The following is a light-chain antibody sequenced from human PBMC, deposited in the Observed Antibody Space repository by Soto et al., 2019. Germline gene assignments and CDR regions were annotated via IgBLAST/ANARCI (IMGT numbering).Light chain of an antibody. J-gene: IGKJ1*01. Sequence: DIQMTQSPSTLSASVGDRVTITCRASQSIDRWMAWYQQKPGKAPKVLIWDATTLHRGVPSRFSGSGSGTEFTLTISSLQPDDFATYYCQHYNSYSEAFGQGTKVDNK. V-gene: IGKV1-5*01. CDR3: QHYNSYSEA. CDR2: DAT. CDR1: QSIDRW.